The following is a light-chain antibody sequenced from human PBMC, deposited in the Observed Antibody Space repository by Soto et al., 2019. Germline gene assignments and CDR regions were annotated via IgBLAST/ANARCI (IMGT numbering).Light chain of an antibody. Sequence: QSALTQPPSASGSPGHSVTIACTGTISDVGGSDYVSWYQQDPGKAPKRIIYEVTKRPAGVPDRFSGSKSGNTASLTVSGLQADDESYYYCASFARGDNPHVLFGGGTKLTVL. CDR2: EVT. V-gene: IGLV2-8*01. J-gene: IGLJ2*01. CDR1: ISDVGGSDY. CDR3: ASFARGDNPHVL.